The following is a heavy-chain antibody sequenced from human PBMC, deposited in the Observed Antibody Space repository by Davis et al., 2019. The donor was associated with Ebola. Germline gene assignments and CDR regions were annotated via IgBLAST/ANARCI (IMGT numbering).Heavy chain of an antibody. Sequence: GGSLRLSCAASGFTFSSYAMSWVRQAPGKGLEWVSGISESGGRTYYADSVKGRFTISRDNAKNSLYLQMNSLRAEDTAVYYCAIGRGIFDYWGQGTLVTVSS. CDR3: AIGRGIFDY. CDR1: GFTFSSYA. V-gene: IGHV3-23*01. J-gene: IGHJ4*02. CDR2: ISESGGRT. D-gene: IGHD3-16*01.